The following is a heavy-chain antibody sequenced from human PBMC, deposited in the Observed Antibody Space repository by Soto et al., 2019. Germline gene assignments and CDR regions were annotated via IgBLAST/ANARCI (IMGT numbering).Heavy chain of an antibody. J-gene: IGHJ4*02. Sequence: PGGSLRLSCAASGFPFSSYAMSWVRQAPGKGLEWVSGTRGSGGNTYYADSVKGRFTISRDNSRNTLSLQMNSLRVEDTAVYYCVLSGSYYAEQFDYWGQGTLVTVSS. CDR1: GFPFSSYA. V-gene: IGHV3-23*01. D-gene: IGHD1-26*01. CDR3: VLSGSYYAEQFDY. CDR2: TRGSGGNT.